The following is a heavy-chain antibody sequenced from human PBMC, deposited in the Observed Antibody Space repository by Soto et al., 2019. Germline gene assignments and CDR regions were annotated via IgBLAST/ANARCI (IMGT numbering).Heavy chain of an antibody. CDR2: MSCDGSST. D-gene: IGHD5-12*01. CDR3: ALTARYSGYEDLDY. CDR1: GFIFSNYV. J-gene: IGHJ4*02. V-gene: IGHV3-30*04. Sequence: GGSLRLSCAASGFIFSNYVMYWVRQAPGKGLEWVSTMSCDGSSTYYADSVKGRFTISRDNSKNMIYLQMNSLRAEDTAVYYCALTARYSGYEDLDYWGQGTLVTVSS.